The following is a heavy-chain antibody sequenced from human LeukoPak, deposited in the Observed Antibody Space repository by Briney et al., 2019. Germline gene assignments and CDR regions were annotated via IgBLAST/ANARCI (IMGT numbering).Heavy chain of an antibody. V-gene: IGHV3-64*01. CDR3: AKDENYCSSPVCYDVFDI. J-gene: IGHJ3*02. CDR2: ISSNGVST. D-gene: IGHD2-2*01. Sequence: EGSLRLSCAASGFTFSSYAMHWVRQVPGKGLEYVSAISSNGVSTDYANSVKGRFTVSRDNSKNTLYLQMDSLRSEDTPMYYCAKDENYCSSPVCYDVFDIWGQGTMVTVSS. CDR1: GFTFSSYA.